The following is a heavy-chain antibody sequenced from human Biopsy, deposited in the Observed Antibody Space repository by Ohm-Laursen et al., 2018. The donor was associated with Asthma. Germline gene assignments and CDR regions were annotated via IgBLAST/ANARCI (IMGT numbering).Heavy chain of an antibody. CDR3: ARAVDYSHYYGIDV. CDR2: ISVYNGNT. CDR1: GYTFNSAG. D-gene: IGHD3-10*01. V-gene: IGHV1-18*01. Sequence: ESLRISCKTSGYTFNSAGITWVRQAPGQGLEWMGWISVYNGNTKVAQKLQDRVTMITDTSTSTAYMELRSLRSDDTAVYFCARAVDYSHYYGIDVWGQGTTVTVS. J-gene: IGHJ6*02.